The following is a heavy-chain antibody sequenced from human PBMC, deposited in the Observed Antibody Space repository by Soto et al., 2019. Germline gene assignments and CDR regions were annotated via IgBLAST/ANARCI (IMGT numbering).Heavy chain of an antibody. Sequence: PSRTVSLTCAVYDVPLRGYYLSWIRQRPGKGLEWIGEINHSGSTNCKPSLKRRVNISVHTSKNNFSLNQSSVTAADRAVFYCASMGSGYYIGYWGKGTLVTVSS. CDR3: ASMGSGYYIGY. CDR1: DVPLRGYY. V-gene: IGHV4-34*01. CDR2: INHSGST. D-gene: IGHD3-3*01. J-gene: IGHJ4*02.